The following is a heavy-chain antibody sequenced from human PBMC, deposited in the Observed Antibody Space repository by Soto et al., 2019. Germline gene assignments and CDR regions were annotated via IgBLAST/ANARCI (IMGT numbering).Heavy chain of an antibody. Sequence: QVQLVQSGAEVKKPGSSVKVSCKASGGTFSSYTISWVRQAPGQGLEWMGRIIPILGIANYAQKFQGRVTITADKSTSTAYMELSSLRSEDTAVYYCARDARKYNWEGNWFDPWGQGTLVTVSS. CDR2: IIPILGIA. V-gene: IGHV1-69*08. CDR1: GGTFSSYT. J-gene: IGHJ5*02. D-gene: IGHD1-20*01. CDR3: ARDARKYNWEGNWFDP.